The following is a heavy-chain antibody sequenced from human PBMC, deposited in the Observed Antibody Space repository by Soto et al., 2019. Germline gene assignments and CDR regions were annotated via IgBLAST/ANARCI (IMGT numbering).Heavy chain of an antibody. D-gene: IGHD3-22*01. CDR1: GFTFSSYG. V-gene: IGHV3-30*18. CDR3: AKGMIVVVTVDAFDI. Sequence: QVQLVESGGGVVQPGRSLRLSCAASGFTFSSYGMHWVRQAPGKGLEWVAVISYDGSNKYYADSVKGRFTISRDNSKNTLYLQMNSLRAEDTAVYYCAKGMIVVVTVDAFDIWGQGTMVTGSS. CDR2: ISYDGSNK. J-gene: IGHJ3*02.